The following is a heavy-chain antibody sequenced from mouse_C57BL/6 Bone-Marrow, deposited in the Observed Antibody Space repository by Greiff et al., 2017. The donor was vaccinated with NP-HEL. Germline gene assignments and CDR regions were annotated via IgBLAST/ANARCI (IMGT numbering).Heavy chain of an antibody. CDR2: IHPNSGST. Sequence: VQLQQPGAELVKPGASVKMSCKASGYTFTSYWMHWVKQRPGQGLEWIGMIHPNSGSTNYNEKFKSKATLTVDKSSSTAYMQLSSLTSEDSAVYSCARRGYGSSPYYFDYWGQGTTLTVSS. CDR1: GYTFTSYW. J-gene: IGHJ2*01. V-gene: IGHV1-64*01. CDR3: ARRGYGSSPYYFDY. D-gene: IGHD1-1*01.